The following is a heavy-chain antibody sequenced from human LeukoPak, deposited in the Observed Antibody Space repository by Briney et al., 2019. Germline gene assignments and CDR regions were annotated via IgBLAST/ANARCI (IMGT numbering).Heavy chain of an antibody. J-gene: IGHJ4*02. Sequence: SETLSLTCTVSGGSISSYYWSWIRQPAGKGLEWIGRIYTSGSTNYNPSLKSRVTMSVDTSKNQFSLKLSSVTAADTAAYYCARDRRSTSWYAAGYDYWGQGTLVTVSS. V-gene: IGHV4-4*07. CDR2: IYTSGST. CDR3: ARDRRSTSWYAAGYDY. CDR1: GGSISSYY. D-gene: IGHD2-2*01.